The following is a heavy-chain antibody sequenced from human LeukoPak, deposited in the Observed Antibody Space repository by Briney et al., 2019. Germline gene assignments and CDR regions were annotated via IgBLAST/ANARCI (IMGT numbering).Heavy chain of an antibody. CDR1: GGSISSYY. CDR3: AREFRGSEYYFDY. Sequence: SETLSLTCTVSGGSISSYYWSWIRQPPGKGLEWIGYIYYSGSTNYNPSLKSQVTISVDTSKNQFSLKLSSVTAADTAVYYCAREFRGSEYYFDYWGQGTLVTVSS. CDR2: IYYSGST. V-gene: IGHV4-59*01. J-gene: IGHJ4*02. D-gene: IGHD3-10*01.